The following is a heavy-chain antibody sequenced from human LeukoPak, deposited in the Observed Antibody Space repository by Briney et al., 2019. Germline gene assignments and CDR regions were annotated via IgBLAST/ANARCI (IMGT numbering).Heavy chain of an antibody. V-gene: IGHV3-23*01. CDR1: GFTVSSNY. J-gene: IGHJ3*02. Sequence: GGSLRLSCAVSGFTVSSNYMSWVRQAPGKGLEWVSAISGSGGSTYYADSVKGRFTISRDNSKNTLYLQMNSLRAEDTAVYYCAKSGSYKSAFDIWGQGTMVTVSS. CDR3: AKSGSYKSAFDI. CDR2: ISGSGGST. D-gene: IGHD1-26*01.